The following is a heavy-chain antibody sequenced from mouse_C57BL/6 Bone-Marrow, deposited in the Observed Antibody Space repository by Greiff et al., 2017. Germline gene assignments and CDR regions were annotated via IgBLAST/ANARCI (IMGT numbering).Heavy chain of an antibody. Sequence: QVQLQQPGAELVKPGASVKLSCKASGYTFTSYWMHWVKQRPGQGLEWIGMIHPNSGSTNYNEKFKGKATLTVDKSSSTAYMQLSSLTSEDSAVYYCARWAYGSPDYWGQGTTLTVSS. CDR1: GYTFTSYW. V-gene: IGHV1-64*01. CDR3: ARWAYGSPDY. J-gene: IGHJ2*01. D-gene: IGHD1-1*01. CDR2: IHPNSGST.